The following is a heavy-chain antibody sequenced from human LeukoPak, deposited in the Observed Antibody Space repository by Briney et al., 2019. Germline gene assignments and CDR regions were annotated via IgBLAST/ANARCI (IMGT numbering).Heavy chain of an antibody. J-gene: IGHJ5*02. D-gene: IGHD1-26*01. V-gene: IGHV3-33*01. CDR2: IWYDGSNK. Sequence: GRSLRLPCAASGFTFSSYGMHWVRQAPGKGLEWVAVIWYDGSNKYYADSVKGRFTISRDNSKNTLYLQMNSLRAEDTAVYYCARERRATLNWFDPWGQGTLVTVSS. CDR1: GFTFSSYG. CDR3: ARERRATLNWFDP.